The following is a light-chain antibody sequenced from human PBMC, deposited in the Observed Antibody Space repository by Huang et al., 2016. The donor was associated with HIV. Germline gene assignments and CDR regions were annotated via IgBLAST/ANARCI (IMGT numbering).Light chain of an antibody. J-gene: IGKJ4*01. CDR2: DAS. CDR1: QTVSSY. V-gene: IGKV3-11*01. Sequence: EIVLTQSPATLSLSPGERATLSCKASQTVSSYLAWFQQRPGQAPRRLIYDASNRATGLPARFSGSGSGTDFTLTISSLEPEDFAVYYCQQRSNWLFTFGGGTKVEIK. CDR3: QQRSNWLFT.